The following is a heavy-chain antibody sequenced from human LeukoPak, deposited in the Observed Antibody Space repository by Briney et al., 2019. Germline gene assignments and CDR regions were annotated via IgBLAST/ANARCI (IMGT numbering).Heavy chain of an antibody. V-gene: IGHV4-59*01. Sequence: SETLSPTCSVSGGSISSYYWSWIRQSPGKGLEWIGYINYSGTTTYNPSLKSRVTISVDTSKNQFSLNLNSVTAADTAVLYCARLGSGGFFDYWGQGTLVTVSS. CDR2: INYSGTT. D-gene: IGHD2-8*02. CDR3: ARLGSGGFFDY. CDR1: GGSISSYY. J-gene: IGHJ4*02.